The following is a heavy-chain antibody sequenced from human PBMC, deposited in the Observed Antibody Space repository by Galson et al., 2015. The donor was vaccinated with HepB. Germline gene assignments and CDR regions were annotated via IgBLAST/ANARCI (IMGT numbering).Heavy chain of an antibody. V-gene: IGHV1-46*01. J-gene: IGHJ6*02. CDR3: ARSLYSSGWYSGYYYGMDV. CDR1: GYIFTSYY. CDR2: INPSGGST. D-gene: IGHD6-19*01. Sequence: SVKVSCKASGYIFTSYYMHWVRQAPGQGLERMGIINPSGGSTTYAQKFQGRVTMTRDTSTTTVYMELSNLRSEDTAVYYCARSLYSSGWYSGYYYGMDVWGQGTTVTVSS.